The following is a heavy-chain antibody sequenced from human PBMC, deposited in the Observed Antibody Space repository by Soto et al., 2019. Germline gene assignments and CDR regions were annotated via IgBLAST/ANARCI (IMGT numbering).Heavy chain of an antibody. CDR3: ARSRVIEYFHYYGIDA. Sequence: SQTLSLTCGISGDSVSSNSAAWNWIRQSPSRGLEWLGRTYFRSKWYNDYAVSVKSRITISPDTSRNQFSLQLNSVIPEDTAVYYCARSRVIEYFHYYGIDAWGQGTTVTVSS. J-gene: IGHJ6*02. D-gene: IGHD4-4*01. CDR2: TYFRSKWYN. CDR1: GDSVSSNSAA. V-gene: IGHV6-1*01.